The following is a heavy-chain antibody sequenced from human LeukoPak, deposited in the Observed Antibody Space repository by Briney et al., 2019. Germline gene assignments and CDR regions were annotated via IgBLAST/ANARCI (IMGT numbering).Heavy chain of an antibody. D-gene: IGHD3-10*01. CDR3: AKGTATITMVRGVIGYYFDY. CDR1: GFTFSSYG. CDR2: IGTSSTTI. Sequence: GRSLRLSCAASGFTFSSYGMHWVRQPPGKGLEWVSNIGTSSTTIYYADSVKGRFTISRDNSKNTLYLQMNSLRAEDTAVYYCAKGTATITMVRGVIGYYFDYWGQGTLVTVSS. V-gene: IGHV3-48*01. J-gene: IGHJ4*02.